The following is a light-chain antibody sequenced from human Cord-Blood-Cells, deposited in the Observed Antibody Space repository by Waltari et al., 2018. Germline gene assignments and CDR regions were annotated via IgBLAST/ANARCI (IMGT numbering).Light chain of an antibody. V-gene: IGLV2-23*01. CDR1: SSDVGSYNL. CDR2: EGS. CDR3: CSYAGSSTWV. J-gene: IGLJ3*02. Sequence: QSALTQPASVSGSPGQSITIPCTGTSSDVGSYNLVSLYQQHPGKAPKLRIYEGSKRPSGVSNRFAGSKSGNTASLTISGLQAEDDADYYCCSYAGSSTWVFGGGTKLTVL.